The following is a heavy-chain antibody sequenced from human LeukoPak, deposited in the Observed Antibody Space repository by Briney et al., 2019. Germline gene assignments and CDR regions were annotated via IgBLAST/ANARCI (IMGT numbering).Heavy chain of an antibody. Sequence: GGSLRLSCAASGFTFSSYAMSWVRQAPGKGLEWVSAISGSGGSTYYADSVKGRFTISRDNAKNSLYLQMNSLRAEDTAVYYCARDVVVVVPAAKGRSFDIWGQGTMVTVSS. D-gene: IGHD2-2*01. CDR2: ISGSGGST. V-gene: IGHV3-23*01. CDR3: ARDVVVVVPAAKGRSFDI. J-gene: IGHJ3*02. CDR1: GFTFSSYA.